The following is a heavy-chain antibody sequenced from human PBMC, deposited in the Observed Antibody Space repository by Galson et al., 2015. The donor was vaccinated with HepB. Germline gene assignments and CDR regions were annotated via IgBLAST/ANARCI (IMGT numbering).Heavy chain of an antibody. Sequence: QSGAEVKKPGESLRISCKGSGYSFTSYWISWVRQMPGKGLEWMGRIDPSDSYTNYSPSFQGHVTISADKSISTAYLQWSSLKASDTAMYYCARGPHTVEYSSSSGFYYYYYGMDVWGQGTTVTVSS. D-gene: IGHD6-6*01. CDR1: GYSFTSYW. V-gene: IGHV5-10-1*01. CDR3: ARGPHTVEYSSSSGFYYYYYGMDV. J-gene: IGHJ6*02. CDR2: IDPSDSYT.